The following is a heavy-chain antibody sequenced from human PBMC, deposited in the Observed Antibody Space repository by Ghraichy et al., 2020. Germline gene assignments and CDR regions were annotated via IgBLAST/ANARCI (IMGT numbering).Heavy chain of an antibody. D-gene: IGHD3-10*01. V-gene: IGHV3-15*01. CDR1: GFTFSNNW. Sequence: GGSLRLSCAASGFTFSNNWMSWVRQAPGKGLEWVGGIKSKTDGGTKDYAAPVKVRFTSARDDSKITLYMKMNSLKTEDTAVYYCTATYYGSGSLYWGQGTLVTVSS. J-gene: IGHJ4*02. CDR2: IKSKTDGGTK. CDR3: TATYYGSGSLY.